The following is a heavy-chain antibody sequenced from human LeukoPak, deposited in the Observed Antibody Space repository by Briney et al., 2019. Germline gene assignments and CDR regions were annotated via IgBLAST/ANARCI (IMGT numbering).Heavy chain of an antibody. V-gene: IGHV1-18*01. CDR2: ISAYNGNT. CDR3: ARERYCSGGSCYNIWFDP. CDR1: GYTFTSYG. J-gene: IGHJ5*02. Sequence: ASVKVSCKASGYTFTSYGISWVRQAPGQGLEWMRWISAYNGNTNYAQKLQGRVTMTTDTSTSTAYMELRSLRSDDTAVYYCARERYCSGGSCYNIWFDPWGQGTLVTVSS. D-gene: IGHD2-15*01.